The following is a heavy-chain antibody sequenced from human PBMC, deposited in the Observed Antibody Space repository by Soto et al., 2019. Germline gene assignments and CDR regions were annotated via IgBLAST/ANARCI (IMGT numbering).Heavy chain of an antibody. CDR3: TRGPGDSSGYYSYYGMDV. D-gene: IGHD3-22*01. CDR1: GFTFGDYA. Sequence: GSLRLSCTASGFTFGDYAMSWFRQAPGKGLEWVGFIRSKAYGGTTEYAVSVKGRFTISRDDSKSIAYLQMNSLKTEDTAVYYCTRGPGDSSGYYSYYGMDVWGQGTMVTVSS. CDR2: IRSKAYGGTT. J-gene: IGHJ6*02. V-gene: IGHV3-49*03.